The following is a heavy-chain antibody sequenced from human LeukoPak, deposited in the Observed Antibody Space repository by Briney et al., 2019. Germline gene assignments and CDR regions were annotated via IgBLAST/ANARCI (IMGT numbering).Heavy chain of an antibody. V-gene: IGHV6-1*01. CDR3: TGGGLVRGSLHWFDP. J-gene: IGHJ5*02. CDR1: GDSVSGGSAG. D-gene: IGHD3-10*01. Sequence: SQTLSLTCAISGDSVSGGSAGWNWIRQSTSRDLEWLGRIYYRSKWYSDYAISVKSRITINPDTSRNQFSLQLNSVTHDDTAVYYCTGGGLVRGSLHWFDPWGQGTLVTVSS. CDR2: IYYRSKWYS.